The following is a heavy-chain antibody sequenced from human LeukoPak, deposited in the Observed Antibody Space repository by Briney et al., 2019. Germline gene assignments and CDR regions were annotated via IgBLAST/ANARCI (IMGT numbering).Heavy chain of an antibody. J-gene: IGHJ4*02. CDR1: GFTFSSYA. CDR2: ISSNGGST. CDR3: VGYSSSPLDY. D-gene: IGHD6-13*01. Sequence: GGSLRLSCPASGFTFSSYAMHWVRQAPGKGLEYVSAISSNGGSTYYADSVKGRFTISRDNSKNTLYLQMSSLRAEDTAVYYCVGYSSSPLDYWGQGTLVTVSS. V-gene: IGHV3-64D*06.